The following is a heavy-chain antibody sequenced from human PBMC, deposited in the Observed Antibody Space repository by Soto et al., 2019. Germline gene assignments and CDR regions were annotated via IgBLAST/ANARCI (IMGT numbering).Heavy chain of an antibody. D-gene: IGHD4-17*01. CDR2: ISTSGRTL. Sequence: GGSLRLSCEASGFTFSDYYMSWIRQAPGKGLEWLAYISTSGRTLFYSDSVKGRFTISRDNAKNSMYLQMHSLRAEDTAKYYCARDQTTTVVTPLLYWGQGTLVTVSS. CDR1: GFTFSDYY. CDR3: ARDQTTTVVTPLLY. V-gene: IGHV3-11*01. J-gene: IGHJ4*02.